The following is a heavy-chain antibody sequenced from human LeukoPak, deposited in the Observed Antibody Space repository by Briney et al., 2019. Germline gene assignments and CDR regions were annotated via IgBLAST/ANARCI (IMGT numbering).Heavy chain of an antibody. J-gene: IGHJ4*02. V-gene: IGHV4-39*01. Sequence: SETLSLTCAVYGGSFSGYYWGWIRQPPGKGLEWIGSIYFSGSTYYNPSLKSRVTISVDTSKNQFSLKLSSVTAADTAVYYCARQGTTEYYFDHWGQGTLVTVSS. CDR3: ARQGTTEYYFDH. CDR2: IYFSGST. D-gene: IGHD2/OR15-2a*01. CDR1: GGSFSGYY.